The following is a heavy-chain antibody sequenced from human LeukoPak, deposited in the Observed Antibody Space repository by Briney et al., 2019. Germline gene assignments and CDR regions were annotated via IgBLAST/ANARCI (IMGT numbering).Heavy chain of an antibody. CDR2: INPNSGGT. J-gene: IGHJ3*02. V-gene: IGHV1-2*02. CDR1: GYTFTSYD. CDR3: AREPFRDGAFDI. D-gene: IGHD5-24*01. Sequence: ASVKVSCKASGYTFTSYDINWVRQATGQGLEWMGWINPNSGGTNYAQKFQGRVTMTRDTSISTAYMELSRLRSDDTAVYYCAREPFRDGAFDIWGQGTMVTVSS.